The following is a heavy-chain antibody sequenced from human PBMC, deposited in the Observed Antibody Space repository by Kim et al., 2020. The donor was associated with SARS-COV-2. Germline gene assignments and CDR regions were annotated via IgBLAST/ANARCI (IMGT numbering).Heavy chain of an antibody. V-gene: IGHV3-13*01. CDR1: GFTFSSYD. D-gene: IGHD6-19*01. CDR3: ARDRVGESSGWYGDWYYGMDV. Sequence: GGSLRLSCAASGFTFSSYDMHWVRQATGKGLEWVSAIGTAGDTYYPGSVKGRFTISRENAKNSLYLQRNSLRAGDTAVYYYARDRVGESSGWYGDWYYGMDVWGQGTMVTVSS. CDR2: IGTAGDT. J-gene: IGHJ6*02.